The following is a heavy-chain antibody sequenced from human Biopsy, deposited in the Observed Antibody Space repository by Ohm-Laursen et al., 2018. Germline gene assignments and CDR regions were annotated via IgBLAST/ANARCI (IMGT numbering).Heavy chain of an antibody. CDR1: GDSIRSYS. J-gene: IGHJ6*02. Sequence: SETLSLTCTVSGDSIRSYSWSWIRQTPEKGLEWIGHVYFTGSTNFNPSLKSRVTISVDTSRVRFSLTLSSVTAADTAIYYCARDRRGDSYMDVWGQGTTVTVSS. CDR3: ARDRRGDSYMDV. D-gene: IGHD2-15*01. V-gene: IGHV4-59*01. CDR2: VYFTGST.